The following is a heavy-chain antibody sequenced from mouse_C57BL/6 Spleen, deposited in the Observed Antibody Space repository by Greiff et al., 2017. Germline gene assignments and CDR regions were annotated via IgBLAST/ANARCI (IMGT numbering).Heavy chain of an antibody. V-gene: IGHV1-26*01. CDR2: INPNNGGT. J-gene: IGHJ2*01. CDR3: ARSGGYYGGDY. D-gene: IGHD2-3*01. Sequence: EVQLHQSGPELVKPGASVKISCKASGYTFTDYYMNWVKQSHGKSLEWIGDINPNNGGTSYNQKFKGKATLTVDKSSSTAYMELRSLTSEDSAVYYCARSGGYYGGDYWGQGTTLTVSS. CDR1: GYTFTDYY.